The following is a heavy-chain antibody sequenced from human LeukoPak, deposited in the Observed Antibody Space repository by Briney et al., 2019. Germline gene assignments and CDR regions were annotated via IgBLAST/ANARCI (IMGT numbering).Heavy chain of an antibody. CDR1: GGTFSGYY. CDR2: INHSGIT. CDR3: ARGAYYYDSSGYSPRLVY. J-gene: IGHJ4*02. D-gene: IGHD3-22*01. V-gene: IGHV4-34*01. Sequence: PSETLSLTCAVFGGTFSGYYLSWIRQPPGKGLEWIGEINHSGITNYNPSLKSRVTISVDTSKNQFSLKLSSVTAADTAVYYSARGAYYYDSSGYSPRLVYWGQGTLVTVSS.